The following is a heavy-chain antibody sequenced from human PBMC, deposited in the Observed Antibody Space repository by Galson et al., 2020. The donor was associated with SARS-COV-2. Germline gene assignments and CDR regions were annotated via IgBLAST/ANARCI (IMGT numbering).Heavy chain of an antibody. Sequence: SETLSLTCTVSGYSISSGYYWGWIRQPPGKGLEWIGSIYHSGSTYYNPSLKSRVTISVDTSKNQFSLKLSSVTAADTAVYYCARSPTRRYYYDSSGAFDIWGQGTMVTVSS. J-gene: IGHJ3*02. CDR2: IYHSGST. CDR1: GYSISSGYY. D-gene: IGHD3-22*01. CDR3: ARSPTRRYYYDSSGAFDI. V-gene: IGHV4-38-2*02.